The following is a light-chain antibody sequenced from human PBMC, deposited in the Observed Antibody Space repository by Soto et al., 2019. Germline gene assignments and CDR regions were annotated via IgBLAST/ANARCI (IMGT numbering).Light chain of an antibody. Sequence: IVLTQSPATLSVSPGERATLSCRAIQSVSSDLALYHQKPGQAPRLLIYGASTRATGIPARFSGSGSGTEFTLTINSLQSEDFAVYYCQQYNNWPRTFGQGTKVDIK. CDR1: QSVSSD. CDR2: GAS. CDR3: QQYNNWPRT. V-gene: IGKV3-15*01. J-gene: IGKJ1*01.